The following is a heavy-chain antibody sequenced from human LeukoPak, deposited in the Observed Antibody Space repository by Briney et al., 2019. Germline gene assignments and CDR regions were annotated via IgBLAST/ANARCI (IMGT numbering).Heavy chain of an antibody. CDR1: GFTFSSYA. CDR3: AKLLRDVTIYDF. CDR2: INQDQSAK. D-gene: IGHD4-23*01. Sequence: GRSLRLSCAASGFTFSSYAMHWVRQAPGKGLEWVASINQDQSAKFYVDSVRGRFTISRDNAQNSLFLQMNSLRAEDTAFYYCAKLLRDVTIYDFWGQGALVTVSS. J-gene: IGHJ4*01. V-gene: IGHV3-7*01.